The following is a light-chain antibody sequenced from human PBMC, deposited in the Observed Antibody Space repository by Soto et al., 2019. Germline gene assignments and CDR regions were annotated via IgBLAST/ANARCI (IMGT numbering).Light chain of an antibody. CDR2: GAS. Sequence: EIVMTQSPATLSVSPGEGATLSCRASESVSTNLAWYQQKPGQPPRLLFYGASTRATGLPARFSGTGSGTEFTLTINSLQAEDSAVYYCQQYYNWPRTFGQGTRLEIK. CDR1: ESVSTN. CDR3: QQYYNWPRT. V-gene: IGKV3-15*01. J-gene: IGKJ5*01.